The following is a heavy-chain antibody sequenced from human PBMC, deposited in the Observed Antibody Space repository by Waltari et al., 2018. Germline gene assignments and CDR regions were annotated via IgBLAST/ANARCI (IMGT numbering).Heavy chain of an antibody. CDR2: IRYDGSNK. Sequence: QVQLVESGGGVVQPGGSLRLSCAASGFTFSSYGMHWVRQAPGKGLEWVAFIRYDGSNKYYADSVKGRFTISRDNSKTTLYLQMNSLRAEDTAVYYCAKDYSGSYYYWGQGTLVTVSS. V-gene: IGHV3-30*02. CDR1: GFTFSSYG. CDR3: AKDYSGSYYY. D-gene: IGHD1-26*01. J-gene: IGHJ4*02.